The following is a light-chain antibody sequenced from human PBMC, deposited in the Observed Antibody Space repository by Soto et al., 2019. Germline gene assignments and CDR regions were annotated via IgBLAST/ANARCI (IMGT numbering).Light chain of an antibody. CDR1: SSDVGAYNH. CDR2: DVS. V-gene: IGLV2-14*01. CDR3: CAHSKYTALV. J-gene: IGLJ2*01. Sequence: QSALIQPASVSGSPGQSITISCTGTSSDVGAYNHVSWYQQHPGKAPKLMIYDVSNRLSGDSNRFSGSKSGITPSLTISVFQADVEADYQCCAHSKYTALVFGGGTELTLL.